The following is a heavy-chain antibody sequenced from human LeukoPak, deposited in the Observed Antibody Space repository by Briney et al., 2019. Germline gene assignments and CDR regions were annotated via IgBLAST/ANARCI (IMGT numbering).Heavy chain of an antibody. CDR1: GGSFSGYY. CDR2: INHSGST. CDR3: ARDARYSYGSYYMDV. D-gene: IGHD5-18*01. Sequence: SSETLSLTCAVYGGSFSGYYWSWIRQPPGKGLEWIGEINHSGSTNYNPSLKSRVTISVDTSKNQFSLKLTSVTAADTAVYYCARDARYSYGSYYMDVWGKGTTVTVSS. V-gene: IGHV4-34*01. J-gene: IGHJ6*03.